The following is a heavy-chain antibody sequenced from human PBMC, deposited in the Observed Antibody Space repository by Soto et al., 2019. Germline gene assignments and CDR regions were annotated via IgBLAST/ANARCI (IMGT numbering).Heavy chain of an antibody. V-gene: IGHV3-23*01. CDR2: ISGSGGGT. CDR3: SKNPAARPYYYYGMDV. Sequence: GGSLRLSCAASGFTFSSCAMSWVRQAPGKGLEWVSAISGSGGGTYYADSVKGRFTISRDNSKNTLFLQMNGLSADDTVVYFCSKNPAARPYYYYGMDVWGQGTTVTVSS. D-gene: IGHD2-2*02. CDR1: GFTFSSCA. J-gene: IGHJ6*02.